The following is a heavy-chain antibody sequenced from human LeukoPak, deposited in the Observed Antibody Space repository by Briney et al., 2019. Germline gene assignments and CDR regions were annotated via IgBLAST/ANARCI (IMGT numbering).Heavy chain of an antibody. CDR2: IYSGGNT. Sequence: PGGSLRLSCAASGFTVSSNYMSWIRQAPGKGLEWVSVIYSGGNTYYADSVKGRFTISRDNSKNTLYLQMNSLRAEDTAAYFCARSSGWPKDGAFDIWGQGTMVTVSS. D-gene: IGHD6-19*01. CDR1: GFTVSSNY. J-gene: IGHJ3*02. V-gene: IGHV3-53*01. CDR3: ARSSGWPKDGAFDI.